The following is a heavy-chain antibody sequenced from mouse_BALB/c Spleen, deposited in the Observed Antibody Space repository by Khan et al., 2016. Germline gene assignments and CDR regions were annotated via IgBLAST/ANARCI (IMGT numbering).Heavy chain of an antibody. D-gene: IGHD2-3*01. CDR3: ADALIVY. V-gene: IGHV1-87*01. Sequence: QVQLKQSGAELARPGASVRLSCKVSGYTSANYWMQWVKQRPGQGLEWIGSIYPGDGDTRYSPKFKDKATLTADKSSSSAYMHLRSVASEDSAVYYCADALIVYWGQGTLVTVSA. CDR2: IYPGDGDT. J-gene: IGHJ3*01. CDR1: GYTSANYW.